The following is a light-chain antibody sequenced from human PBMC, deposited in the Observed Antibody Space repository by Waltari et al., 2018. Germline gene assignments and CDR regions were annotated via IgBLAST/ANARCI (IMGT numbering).Light chain of an antibody. J-gene: IGLJ3*02. CDR1: SSNVGAGYD. Sequence: QSVLTQPPSMYAAPAQKLTIPCTGSSSNVGAGYDFHWYQQFPGTAPKLLIFGNTNRPSGVPGRFSGSRSGTSASLAIAGLQSEDEAVYYCQSFDSSLSASVFGGGTKLTVL. CDR3: QSFDSSLSASV. V-gene: IGLV1-40*01. CDR2: GNT.